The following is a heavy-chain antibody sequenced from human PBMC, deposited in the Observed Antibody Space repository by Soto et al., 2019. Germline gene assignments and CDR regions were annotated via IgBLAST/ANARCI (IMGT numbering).Heavy chain of an antibody. D-gene: IGHD6-13*01. CDR3: TRDASRDSSARGWFDP. CDR2: ISSNSAYI. CDR1: GFTFRSFT. Sequence: GGPLSLSCAASGFTFRSFTMNWVRQAPGKGLEWVSTISSNSAYIYYTDALSGRFTISRDNAKNSLHLQMNSLRAEDTAVYYCTRDASRDSSARGWFDPWGAGTLVTVSS. J-gene: IGHJ5*02. V-gene: IGHV3-21*01.